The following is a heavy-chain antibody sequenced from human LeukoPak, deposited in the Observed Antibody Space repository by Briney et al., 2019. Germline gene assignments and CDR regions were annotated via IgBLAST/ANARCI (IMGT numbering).Heavy chain of an antibody. CDR3: TTQATLVVPPFDY. Sequence: PGGSLSLSCAASGFTFSNAWMSCVREAPGGGLEWVGRIKSKTDGGTTDYAAPVKGRFTISRDDSKNTLYLQMNSLKTEDTAVYYCTTQATLVVPPFDYWGQGTLVTVSS. J-gene: IGHJ4*02. V-gene: IGHV3-15*01. D-gene: IGHD2-15*01. CDR2: IKSKTDGGTT. CDR1: GFTFSNAW.